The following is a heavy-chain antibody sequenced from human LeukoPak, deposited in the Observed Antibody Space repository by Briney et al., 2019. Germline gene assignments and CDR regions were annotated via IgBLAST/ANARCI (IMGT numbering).Heavy chain of an antibody. CDR2: IIPIFGTA. CDR3: ARDYYDSSGYYYVWFDP. V-gene: IGHV1-69*05. CDR1: GGTFSSYA. D-gene: IGHD3-22*01. Sequence: GASVKVSCKASGGTFSSYAISLVRQAPGQGLEWMGGIIPIFGTANYAQKFQGRVTITTDESTSTAYMELSSLRSEDTAVYYCARDYYDSSGYYYVWFDPWGQGTLVTVSS. J-gene: IGHJ5*02.